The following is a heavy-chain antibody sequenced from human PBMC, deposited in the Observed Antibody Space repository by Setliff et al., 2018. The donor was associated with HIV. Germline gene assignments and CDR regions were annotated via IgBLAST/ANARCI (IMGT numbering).Heavy chain of an antibody. CDR1: GGSISIGGYY. CDR2: IYHNGST. Sequence: SETLSLTCTVSGGSISIGGYYWGWIRQHPGKGLEWIGYIYHNGSTYYNPSLKSRVTISVDTSKNQFSLKLSSVTAADTAVYYCARRPRYDYVWGSYHGNFDYWGQGTLVTVSS. J-gene: IGHJ4*02. V-gene: IGHV4-39*01. D-gene: IGHD3-16*02. CDR3: ARRPRYDYVWGSYHGNFDY.